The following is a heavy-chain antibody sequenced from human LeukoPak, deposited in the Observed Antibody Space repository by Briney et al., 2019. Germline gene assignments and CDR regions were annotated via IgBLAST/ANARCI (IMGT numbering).Heavy chain of an antibody. CDR1: GGTFSSYA. V-gene: IGHV1-69*13. D-gene: IGHD6-13*01. J-gene: IGHJ5*02. Sequence: ASVKVSCKASGGTFSSYAISWVRQAPGQGLEWMGGIVPIFGTANYAQKFQGRVTITADESTTTAYMELSSLRSEDTAVYYCAREADGQQLVSWFDPWGQGTLVTVSS. CDR2: IVPIFGTA. CDR3: AREADGQQLVSWFDP.